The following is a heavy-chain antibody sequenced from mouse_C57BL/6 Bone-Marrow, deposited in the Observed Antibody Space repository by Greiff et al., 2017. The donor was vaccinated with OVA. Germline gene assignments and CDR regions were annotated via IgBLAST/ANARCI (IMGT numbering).Heavy chain of an antibody. J-gene: IGHJ1*03. CDR3: TSESGSPSV. V-gene: IGHV5-9-1*02. CDR1: GFTFSSYA. D-gene: IGHD1-1*01. CDR2: ISSGGDYI. Sequence: EVKLMESGEGLVKPGGSLKLSCAASGFTFSSYAMSWVRQTPEKRLEWVAYISSGGDYIYYADTVKGRFTISRDNAMTTLYLPMSSLESADTAMYYCTSESGSPSVWGTGTTVTVSS.